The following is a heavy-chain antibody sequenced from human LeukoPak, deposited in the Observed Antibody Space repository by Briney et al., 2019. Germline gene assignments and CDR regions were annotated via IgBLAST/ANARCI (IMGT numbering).Heavy chain of an antibody. CDR2: ISSSSSYI. Sequence: GGSLRLSCAASGFTFSSYSMNWVRQAPGKGLEWVSSISSSSSYIYYAGSVKGRFTISRDNAKNSLYLQMNSLRAEDTAVYYCAREGGYAFDYWGQGTLVTVSS. V-gene: IGHV3-21*01. CDR1: GFTFSSYS. D-gene: IGHD5-12*01. J-gene: IGHJ4*02. CDR3: AREGGYAFDY.